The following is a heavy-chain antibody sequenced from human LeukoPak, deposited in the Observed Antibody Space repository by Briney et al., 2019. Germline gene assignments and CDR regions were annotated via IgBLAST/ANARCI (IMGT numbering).Heavy chain of an antibody. D-gene: IGHD3-9*01. V-gene: IGHV3-11*06. CDR1: GFTFSDYY. J-gene: IGHJ6*04. CDR3: ARIGNDILTGYLSYYYGMDV. CDR2: ISSSSSYT. Sequence: GGSLRLSCAASGFTFSDYYMSWIRQAPGKGLGWVSYISSSSSYTNYADSVKGRFTISRDNAKNSLYLQMNSLRAEDTAVYYCARIGNDILTGYLSYYYGMDVWGKGTTVTVSS.